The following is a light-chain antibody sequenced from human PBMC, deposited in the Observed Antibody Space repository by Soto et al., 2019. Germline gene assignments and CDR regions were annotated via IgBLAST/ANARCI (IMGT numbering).Light chain of an antibody. J-gene: IGLJ1*01. V-gene: IGLV2-14*01. CDR3: SSYTTSYFYV. CDR2: GVK. Sequence: QSVLTQPASVSGSPGQSITISCTGSGRDIGAYDYVSWYQQHPGKAPKLLIYGVKNRPSGVSYRFSASKSAFTASLTISGLQAEDEAHYYCSSYTTSYFYVFGPGTKATV. CDR1: GRDIGAYDY.